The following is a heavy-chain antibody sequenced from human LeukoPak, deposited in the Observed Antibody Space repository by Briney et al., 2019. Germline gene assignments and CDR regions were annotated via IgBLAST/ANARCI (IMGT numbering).Heavy chain of an antibody. CDR2: ISGYNGDT. CDR1: GYTFTDYG. J-gene: IGHJ4*02. D-gene: IGHD4-17*01. Sequence: ASVKASCKASGYTFTDYGINWVRQAPGQGLDWMGWISGYNGDTKYAQRLQGRVTMTTDTSTSTAYMELRSLRSDDTAAYYCARKAYGDYAQNDYWGQGTLVTVSS. CDR3: ARKAYGDYAQNDY. V-gene: IGHV1-18*01.